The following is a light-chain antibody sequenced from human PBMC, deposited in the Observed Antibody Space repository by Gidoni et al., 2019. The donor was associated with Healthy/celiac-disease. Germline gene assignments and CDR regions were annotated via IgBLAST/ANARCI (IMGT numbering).Light chain of an antibody. CDR3: QQYHNWPMYS. Sequence: IVMTQFPASLSVSPGERATLSCRASQSVSSNLAWYQQKPGQAPSLLIYGASTRATGIPARFSGSGSGTEFTLTISSLQSEDFAVYYCQQYHNWPMYSFXXXTKLEIK. V-gene: IGKV3-15*01. CDR1: QSVSSN. J-gene: IGKJ2*03. CDR2: GAS.